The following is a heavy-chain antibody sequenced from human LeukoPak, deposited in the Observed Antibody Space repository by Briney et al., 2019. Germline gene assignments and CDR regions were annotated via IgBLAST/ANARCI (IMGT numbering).Heavy chain of an antibody. J-gene: IGHJ4*02. Sequence: GGSLRLSCAASGFTFSIYWMHWVRQAPGKGLVWVSRINSDATSTTYADSVKGRFTISRDTARNTLYLKMNSLRAEDTAVYCCARVGYSYGSYYFDYGGEGTLVTVSS. CDR1: GFTFSIYW. V-gene: IGHV3-74*01. CDR3: ARVGYSYGSYYFDY. CDR2: INSDATST. D-gene: IGHD5-18*01.